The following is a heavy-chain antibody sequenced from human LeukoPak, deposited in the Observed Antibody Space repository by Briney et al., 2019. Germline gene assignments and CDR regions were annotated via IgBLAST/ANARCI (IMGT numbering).Heavy chain of an antibody. Sequence: SETLSLTCAVSGYSISSGYYWGWIRQPPGKGLEWIGSIYHSGSPYYNPSLKSRITISVDTSKNQFSLKMSSVTAADTAVYYCASPAGYWGQGTLVTVSS. CDR1: GYSISSGYY. CDR3: ASPAGY. CDR2: IYHSGSP. V-gene: IGHV4-38-2*01. J-gene: IGHJ4*02. D-gene: IGHD6-13*01.